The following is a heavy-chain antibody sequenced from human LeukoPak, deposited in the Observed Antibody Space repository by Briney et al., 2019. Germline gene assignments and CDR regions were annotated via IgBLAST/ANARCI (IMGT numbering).Heavy chain of an antibody. D-gene: IGHD3-10*01. Sequence: SETLSLTCTVSGYSISSGYYWGWIRQPPGKGLEWIGSIYHSGSTYYNPSLKSRVTISVDTSKNQFSLKLSSVTAADTAVYYCARVGGMVRGKKGAFDIWGQGTMLTVSS. CDR1: GYSISSGYY. V-gene: IGHV4-38-2*02. J-gene: IGHJ3*02. CDR2: IYHSGST. CDR3: ARVGGMVRGKKGAFDI.